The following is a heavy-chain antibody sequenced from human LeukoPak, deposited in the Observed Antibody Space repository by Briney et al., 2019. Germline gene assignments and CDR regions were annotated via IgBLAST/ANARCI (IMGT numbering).Heavy chain of an antibody. CDR3: ARDPHLAVRGAY. D-gene: IGHD2-21*01. CDR1: GYTFTGYY. J-gene: IGHJ4*02. Sequence: ASVKVSCKTSGYTFTGYYMHWVRQAPGQGLEWMGWINPNSGGTNYAQKFQGRVTMTRDTSISTAYMKLSRLRSDDTAVYYCARDPHLAVRGAYWGQGTLVTVSS. CDR2: INPNSGGT. V-gene: IGHV1-2*02.